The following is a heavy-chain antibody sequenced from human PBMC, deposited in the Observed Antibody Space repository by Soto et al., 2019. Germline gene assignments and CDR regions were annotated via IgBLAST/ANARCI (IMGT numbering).Heavy chain of an antibody. J-gene: IGHJ4*02. CDR1: GYTFSTYA. CDR3: ARDPHYYDTTGYCLDY. D-gene: IGHD3-22*01. V-gene: IGHV1-3*01. CDR2: INGDNGNT. Sequence: QVQLVQSGAEVKKPGASVKVSCKASGYTFSTYAMHWVRQAPGQRLEWMGWINGDNGNTRYSQKFQGRVTSTRDTSASTAYMELSSLRSEDTAVYYCARDPHYYDTTGYCLDYWGQGTLGTVSS.